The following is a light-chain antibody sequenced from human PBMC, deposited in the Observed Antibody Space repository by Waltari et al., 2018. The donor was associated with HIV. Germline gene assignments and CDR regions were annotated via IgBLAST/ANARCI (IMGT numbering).Light chain of an antibody. CDR2: HEK. V-gene: IGLV3-1*01. CDR3: QAGDTSSVV. CDR1: KLGEKF. J-gene: IGLJ2*01. Sequence: SYEVTQPPSVSVSPRQTVSISCSADKLGEKFASCYQLRRGPAPKLVCYHEKRRPAGIPVRFSGSTSGNTATLTITGTQSMDESDYYFQAGDTSSVVFGGGTKLTVL.